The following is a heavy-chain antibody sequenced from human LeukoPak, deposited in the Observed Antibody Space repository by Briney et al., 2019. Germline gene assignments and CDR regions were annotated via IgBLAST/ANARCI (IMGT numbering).Heavy chain of an antibody. Sequence: ASVKVSCKASGYTFTSYGISWVRQAPGQGLEWMGWISAYNGNTNYAQKLQGRVTMTTDTSTSTAYMELRSLRPDDTAVYYCARATLGYCSGGSCYYLDYWGQGTLVTVSS. D-gene: IGHD2-15*01. CDR3: ARATLGYCSGGSCYYLDY. CDR1: GYTFTSYG. CDR2: ISAYNGNT. J-gene: IGHJ4*02. V-gene: IGHV1-18*01.